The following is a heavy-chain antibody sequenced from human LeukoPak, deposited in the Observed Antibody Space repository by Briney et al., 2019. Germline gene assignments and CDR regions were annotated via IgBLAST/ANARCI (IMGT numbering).Heavy chain of an antibody. V-gene: IGHV4-38-2*02. J-gene: IGHJ3*02. D-gene: IGHD3-22*01. Sequence: SETLSLTCTVSGYSISSGYYWGWIRQPPGKGLEWIGSIYHSGSTYYNPSLKSRVTISVDTSKNQFSLKLSSVTAADTAVYYCARVRHYYDSSGYRDAFDIWGQGTMVTVSS. CDR1: GYSISSGYY. CDR2: IYHSGST. CDR3: ARVRHYYDSSGYRDAFDI.